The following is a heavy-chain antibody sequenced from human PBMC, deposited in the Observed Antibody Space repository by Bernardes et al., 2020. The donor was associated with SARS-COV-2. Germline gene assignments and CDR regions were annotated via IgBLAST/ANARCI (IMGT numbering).Heavy chain of an antibody. CDR2: ISYDGSNK. V-gene: IGHV3-30-3*01. D-gene: IGHD7-27*01. J-gene: IGHJ4*02. Sequence: GGSLRLSCAASGFTFSSYAMHWVRQAPGKGLEWVAVISYDGSNKYYADSVKGRFTISRDNSKNTLYLQMNSLRAEDTAVYYCARANWGFSPFDYWGQGTLVTVSS. CDR3: ARANWGFSPFDY. CDR1: GFTFSSYA.